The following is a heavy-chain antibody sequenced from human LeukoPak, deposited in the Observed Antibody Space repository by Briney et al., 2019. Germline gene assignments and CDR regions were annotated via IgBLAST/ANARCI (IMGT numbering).Heavy chain of an antibody. CDR3: AGDRIAVAQYNWFDP. CDR1: GFTFSDYY. J-gene: IGHJ5*02. D-gene: IGHD6-19*01. Sequence: RPGGSLRLSCAASGFTFSDYYMSWIRQAPGKGLEWVSYISSSGSTIYYADSVKGRFTISRDNAKNSLYLQMNSLRAEDTAVYYCAGDRIAVAQYNWFDPWGQGTLVTVSS. V-gene: IGHV3-11*01. CDR2: ISSSGSTI.